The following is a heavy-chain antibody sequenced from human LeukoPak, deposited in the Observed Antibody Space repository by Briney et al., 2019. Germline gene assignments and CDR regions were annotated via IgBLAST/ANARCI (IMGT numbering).Heavy chain of an antibody. Sequence: GESLKISCKGSGYSFTSYWIGWVRQMPGKGLEWMGIIYPGDSDTRYSPSFQGQVTISADKSISTAYLQWSSLKASDTAMYYCARHMFFGVVTAPPGYWGQGTLVTVSS. CDR1: GYSFTSYW. CDR3: ARHMFFGVVTAPPGY. V-gene: IGHV5-51*01. CDR2: IYPGDSDT. D-gene: IGHD3-3*01. J-gene: IGHJ4*02.